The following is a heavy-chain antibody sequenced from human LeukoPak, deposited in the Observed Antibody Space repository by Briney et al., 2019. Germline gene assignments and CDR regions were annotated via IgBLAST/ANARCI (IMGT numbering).Heavy chain of an antibody. Sequence: GGSLRLSCLASGFPFSSYAMSWVRQPPGKGLEWVSVISGSGGSTSHADSVKGRFTISRDNAKNSLYLQMNSLRDEDTAVYYCTREMAHYFDSSGYSFWGQGTLVTVSS. CDR2: ISGSGGST. D-gene: IGHD3-22*01. CDR1: GFPFSSYA. V-gene: IGHV3-23*01. CDR3: TREMAHYFDSSGYSF. J-gene: IGHJ4*02.